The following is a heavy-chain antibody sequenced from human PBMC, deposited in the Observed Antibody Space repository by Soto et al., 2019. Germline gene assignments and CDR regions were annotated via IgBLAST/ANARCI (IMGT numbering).Heavy chain of an antibody. CDR1: GFTFSSFA. J-gene: IGHJ4*02. CDR2: ISFDGRDI. D-gene: IGHD3-10*01. CDR3: AKESLDYFDSGRFYAPAFDH. V-gene: IGHV3-30*18. Sequence: QVQLVESGGGVVHPGTSLRLSCVTSGFTFSSFAMDWVRQAPGKGLVLVAAISFDGRDISYRESVKGRFTISRDKFKNTVYLQMNSLRPEDTAVYYCAKESLDYFDSGRFYAPAFDHWGQGTLVTVSS.